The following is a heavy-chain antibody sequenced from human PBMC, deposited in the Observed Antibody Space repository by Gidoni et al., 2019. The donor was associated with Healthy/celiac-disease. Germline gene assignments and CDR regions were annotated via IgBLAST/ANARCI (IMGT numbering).Heavy chain of an antibody. CDR3: AREENAFDI. J-gene: IGHJ3*02. CDR1: GYSISSGYY. V-gene: IGHV4-38-2*02. CDR2: IYHSGST. Sequence: QVQLQESGPGLVKPSETLSLTCAVPGYSISSGYYWGWIRQPPGKGLEWIGSIYHSGSTYYNPSLKSRVTISVDTSKNQFSLKLSSVTAADTAVYYCAREENAFDIWGQGTMVTVSS.